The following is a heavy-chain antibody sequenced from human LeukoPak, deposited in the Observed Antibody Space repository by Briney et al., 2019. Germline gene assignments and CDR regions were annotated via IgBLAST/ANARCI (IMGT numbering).Heavy chain of an antibody. CDR1: GFTFSSYG. CDR3: ARGGSSGWYEIDY. J-gene: IGHJ4*02. D-gene: IGHD6-19*01. CDR2: ISYDGSDK. Sequence: GRSLRLSCAASGFTFSSYGMHWVRQAPGKGLEWVAVISYDGSDKYYADSVKGRFTISRDNSKNTLYLQMNSLRAEDTAVYYCARGGSSGWYEIDYWGQGTLVTVSS. V-gene: IGHV3-30*03.